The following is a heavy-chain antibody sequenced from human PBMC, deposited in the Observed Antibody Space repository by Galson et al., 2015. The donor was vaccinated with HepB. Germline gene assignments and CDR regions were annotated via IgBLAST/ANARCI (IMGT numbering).Heavy chain of an antibody. CDR2: INSDGSST. Sequence: SLRLSCAASGFTFSSYWMHWVRQAPGKGLVWVSRINSDGSSTGYADSVKGRFTISRDNAKNTLYLQMNSLRAEDTAVYYCARGYSGYDLPHYYFDYWGQGTLVTVSS. V-gene: IGHV3-74*01. CDR3: ARGYSGYDLPHYYFDY. D-gene: IGHD5-12*01. CDR1: GFTFSSYW. J-gene: IGHJ4*02.